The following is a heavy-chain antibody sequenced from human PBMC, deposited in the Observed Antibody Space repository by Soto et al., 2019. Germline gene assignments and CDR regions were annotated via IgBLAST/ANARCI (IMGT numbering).Heavy chain of an antibody. D-gene: IGHD3-16*02. CDR3: ASDLRYTNGFDP. Sequence: PGVSLRLSCAASGFTFSNAWMSWVRQAPGKGLEWVGRIKSKTDGGTTDYAAPVKGRFTISRDDLKNTLYLQMNSLKTEDTALYYWASDLRYTNGFDPWGQGPLGTGS. J-gene: IGHJ5*02. CDR2: IKSKTDGGTT. V-gene: IGHV3-15*01. CDR1: GFTFSNAW.